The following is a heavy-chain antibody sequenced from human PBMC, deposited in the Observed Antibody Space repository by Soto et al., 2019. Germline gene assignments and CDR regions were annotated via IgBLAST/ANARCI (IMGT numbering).Heavy chain of an antibody. CDR2: FDPEDGET. V-gene: IGHV1-24*01. Sequence: QVQLVQSGAEVKKPGASVKVSCRVSGYTLTELSMHWVRQAPGKGIEWMGGFDPEDGETIYAQKFQGRVTMTEDTSTDTAYMELSSLRSEDTAVYYCATLAESFGYYGMDVWGQGTTVTVSS. J-gene: IGHJ6*02. CDR3: ATLAESFGYYGMDV. D-gene: IGHD3-10*01. CDR1: GYTLTELS.